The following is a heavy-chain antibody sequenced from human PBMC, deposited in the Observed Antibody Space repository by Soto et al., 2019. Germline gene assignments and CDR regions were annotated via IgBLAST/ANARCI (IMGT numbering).Heavy chain of an antibody. J-gene: IGHJ6*02. D-gene: IGHD6-25*01. Sequence: ASVKVSCTASGGTFTKNAIGWVRQAPGQGLEWMGAIIPMFNKANYPQRFQGRVTITADESTTTVYMELSSVSSEDTAVYFCARDSTHDSAYLAGQDGMDVWGQGTTVTVSS. V-gene: IGHV1-69*13. CDR2: IIPMFNKA. CDR1: GGTFTKNA. CDR3: ARDSTHDSAYLAGQDGMDV.